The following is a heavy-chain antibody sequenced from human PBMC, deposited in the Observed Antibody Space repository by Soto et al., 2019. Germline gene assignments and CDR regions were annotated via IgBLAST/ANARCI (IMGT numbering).Heavy chain of an antibody. CDR2: IDPSDSYT. J-gene: IGHJ6*02. V-gene: IGHV5-10-1*01. CDR1: GYSFTSYW. D-gene: IGHD5-18*01. Sequence: PGESLKISCKVSGYSFTSYWISWVRQMPGKGLEWMGRIDPSDSYTNYSPSFQGHVTISADKSISTAYLQWSSLKASDTAMYYCARHALYTAKDSDYYYYGMDVWGQGTTVTVSS. CDR3: ARHALYTAKDSDYYYYGMDV.